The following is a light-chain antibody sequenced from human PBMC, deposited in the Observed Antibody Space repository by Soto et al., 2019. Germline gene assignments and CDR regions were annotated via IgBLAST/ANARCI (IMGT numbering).Light chain of an antibody. CDR3: QPDNNWLPWR. Sequence: ESVMTQSPATLSVSPGERATLSCRASQSVSSNLAWYQQKPGQAPRLLIYGASTRATGIPARFSGSGSGTEFTLTISSLQSEDVAVYYCQPDNNWLPWRSGQGSKVDIK. CDR1: QSVSSN. J-gene: IGKJ1*01. V-gene: IGKV3-15*01. CDR2: GAS.